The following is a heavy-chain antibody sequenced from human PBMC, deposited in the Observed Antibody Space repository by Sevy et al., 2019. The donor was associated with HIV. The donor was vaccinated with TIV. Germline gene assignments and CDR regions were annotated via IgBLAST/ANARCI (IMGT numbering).Heavy chain of an antibody. CDR2: VSWNSASI. CDR1: GFTFDDYA. D-gene: IGHD2-15*01. J-gene: IGHJ3*02. V-gene: IGHV3-9*01. Sequence: GGSLRLSCAASGFTFDDYAMHWVRQAPGKGLEGVSGVSWNSASIGYAGSVRGRFTISRDNAKNSLSLQMNSLTSEDTAFYYCTKDLGATLVPGYCYDGTCWPRDGFDIWGHGTMVTVSS. CDR3: TKDLGATLVPGYCYDGTCWPRDGFDI.